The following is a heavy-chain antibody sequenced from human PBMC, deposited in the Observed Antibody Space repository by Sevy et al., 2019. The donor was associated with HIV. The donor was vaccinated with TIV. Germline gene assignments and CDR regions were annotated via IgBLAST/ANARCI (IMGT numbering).Heavy chain of an antibody. Sequence: GSLRLSCAASGFTFSSYSMNWVRQAPGKGLEWVSYISSSSSTIYYADSVKGRFTISRDNAKNSLYLQMNSLRAEDTAVYYCARGAYCSGGSCSTQNWFDPWGQGTLVTVSS. CDR1: GFTFSSYS. D-gene: IGHD2-15*01. V-gene: IGHV3-48*01. CDR2: ISSSSSTI. J-gene: IGHJ5*02. CDR3: ARGAYCSGGSCSTQNWFDP.